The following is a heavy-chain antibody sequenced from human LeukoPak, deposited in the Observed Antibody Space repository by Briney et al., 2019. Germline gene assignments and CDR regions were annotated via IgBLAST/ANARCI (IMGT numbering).Heavy chain of an antibody. CDR1: GGSISSYY. V-gene: IGHV4-59*01. D-gene: IGHD6-13*01. J-gene: IGHJ5*02. CDR2: IYYSGST. CDR3: ARGEAAVEWFDP. Sequence: PSETLCLTCTVSGGSISSYYWSWIRQPPGKGLEWIGYIYYSGSTNYNPSLKSRVTISVDTSKNQFSLKLSSVTAADTAVYYCARGEAAVEWFDPWGQGTLVTVSS.